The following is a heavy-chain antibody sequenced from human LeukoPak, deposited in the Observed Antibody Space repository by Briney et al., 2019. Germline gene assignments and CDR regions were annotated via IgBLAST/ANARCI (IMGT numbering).Heavy chain of an antibody. CDR1: GFSFSTHG. CDR2: IWYDGSKE. Sequence: GGSLRLSCAASGFSFSTHGMHWVRQALGRGLEWVGMIWYDGSKEFYADSVKGRFTISRDTSKHTLYLQMDSLRAEDSAMYYCARDYKYAFDNWGQGTLVTVSS. CDR3: ARDYKYAFDN. V-gene: IGHV3-33*01. J-gene: IGHJ4*02. D-gene: IGHD5-24*01.